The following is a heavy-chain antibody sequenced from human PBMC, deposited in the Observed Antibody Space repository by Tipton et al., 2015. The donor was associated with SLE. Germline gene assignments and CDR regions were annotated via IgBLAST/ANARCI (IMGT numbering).Heavy chain of an antibody. J-gene: IGHJ4*02. CDR3: AKGPGNRKFFDS. Sequence: SLRLSCATSCFTFSNYAIGWVRQAPGKGLEWGSVISGNGATIYHTDSVKGRFTISRDNSKNTLSLQMNSLRDDDTAIYYCAKGPGNRKFFDSWGQGTLVTVSS. CDR1: CFTFSNYA. CDR2: ISGNGATI. V-gene: IGHV3-23*01.